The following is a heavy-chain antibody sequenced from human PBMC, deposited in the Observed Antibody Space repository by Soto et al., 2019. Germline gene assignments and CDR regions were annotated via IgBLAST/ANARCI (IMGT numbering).Heavy chain of an antibody. D-gene: IGHD2-2*02. Sequence: PGGSLRLSCGASGFAFSSYYMHWVRQAPGKGLVWVSRINGDGSSTNYADSVKGRFTISRDNAKNTLYLQMNSLRAEDTAVYYWARDQNTVEWFEAWGQGT. V-gene: IGHV3-74*01. CDR3: ARDQNTVEWFEA. CDR1: GFAFSSYY. CDR2: INGDGSST. J-gene: IGHJ5*02.